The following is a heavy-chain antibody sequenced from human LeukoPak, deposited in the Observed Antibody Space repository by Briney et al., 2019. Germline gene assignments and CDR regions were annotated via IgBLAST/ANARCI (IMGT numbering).Heavy chain of an antibody. D-gene: IGHD2-2*01. J-gene: IGHJ5*02. CDR3: ARALVVPAAYRDDWFDP. Sequence: ASVKVSCKASGYTFTSYGISWVRQAPGQGLEWIGWISAYNGNTNYAQKLQGRVTMTTDTSTSTAYMELRSLRSDDTAVYYCARALVVPAAYRDDWFDPWGQGTLVTVSS. CDR2: ISAYNGNT. CDR1: GYTFTSYG. V-gene: IGHV1-18*01.